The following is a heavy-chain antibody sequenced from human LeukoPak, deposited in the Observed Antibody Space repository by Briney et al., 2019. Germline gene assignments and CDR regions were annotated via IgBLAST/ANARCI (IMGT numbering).Heavy chain of an antibody. CDR3: ARAPITSPFYFDH. Sequence: GGSLRLSCSASGFGFGDHGMSWVRQVPGKGLEGVSGINWSGGSTGYADPLRGRFTISRDNAKNSLYLQMDSLTAEDTALYYCARAPITSPFYFDHWGQGTLVTVSS. CDR1: GFGFGDHG. J-gene: IGHJ4*02. D-gene: IGHD2-2*01. CDR2: INWSGGST. V-gene: IGHV3-20*04.